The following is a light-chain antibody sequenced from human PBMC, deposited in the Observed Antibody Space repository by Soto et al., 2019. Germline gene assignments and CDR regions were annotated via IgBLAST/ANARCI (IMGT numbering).Light chain of an antibody. CDR1: SSDVGSYNR. V-gene: IGLV2-18*02. CDR3: YSFTSSNTSV. J-gene: IGLJ1*01. Sequence: QSVLTQPPSVSGSPGQSVTISCTGTSSDVGSYNRVSWYQQPPGTAPKVIIYEVSNRPSGVPDRFSGSKSGNTASLTISGLQPEDEADYYCYSFTSSNTSVFGPGTK. CDR2: EVS.